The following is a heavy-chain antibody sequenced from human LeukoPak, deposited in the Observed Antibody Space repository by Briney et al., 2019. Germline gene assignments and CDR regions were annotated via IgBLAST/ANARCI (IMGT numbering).Heavy chain of an antibody. CDR3: ARGGSHYYYYGMDV. V-gene: IGHV3-53*01. D-gene: IGHD2-15*01. J-gene: IGHJ6*02. Sequence: PGGSVTLSCAVSGFIVCRNYMSWVRQARGKGLEWVSVIYSGGSTYYADSVKGRFTISRDNSKNTLYLQMNRLRAEDTAVYLCARGGSHYYYYGMDVWGQGTTVTVSS. CDR2: IYSGGST. CDR1: GFIVCRNY.